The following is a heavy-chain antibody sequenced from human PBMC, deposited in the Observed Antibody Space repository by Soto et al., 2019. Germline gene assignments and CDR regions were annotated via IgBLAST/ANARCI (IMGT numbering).Heavy chain of an antibody. CDR2: IIPIFGTA. V-gene: IGHV1-69*13. Sequence: SVKVSCKASGGTFSSYAISWVRQAPGQGLEWMGGIIPIFGTANYAQKFQGRVTITADESTSTAYMELSSLRSEDTAVYYCATFLYSSGWYSDYWGQGTLVTVSS. CDR1: GGTFSSYA. J-gene: IGHJ4*02. D-gene: IGHD6-19*01. CDR3: ATFLYSSGWYSDY.